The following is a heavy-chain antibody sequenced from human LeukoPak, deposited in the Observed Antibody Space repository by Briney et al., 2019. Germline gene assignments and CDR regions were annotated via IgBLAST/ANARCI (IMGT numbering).Heavy chain of an antibody. Sequence: GGSLRLSRAASGFTFSSYWMNWARQAPGKGLEWVASINHNGNVNYYVDSVKGRFTISRDNAKNSLYLQMSNLRAEDTAVYYCARGHPGYSYDHGDFDYWGQGTLVTVSS. CDR3: ARGHPGYSYDHGDFDY. J-gene: IGHJ4*02. CDR1: GFTFSSYW. V-gene: IGHV3-7*01. D-gene: IGHD5-18*01. CDR2: INHNGNVN.